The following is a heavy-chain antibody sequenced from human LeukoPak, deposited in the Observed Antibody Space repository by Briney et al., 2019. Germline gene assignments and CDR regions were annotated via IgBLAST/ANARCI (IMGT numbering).Heavy chain of an antibody. J-gene: IGHJ6*02. V-gene: IGHV4-38-2*02. Sequence: SETLSLTCTVSGYSIRSGYYWGWIRQPPGKGLEWIGSMYHSGSTYYNPSLRSRVTISVDTSKNQFSLKLSSVTAADTAVYYCAREHRGGYYYYYGMDVWGQGTTVTVSS. CDR2: MYHSGST. CDR3: AREHRGGYYYYYGMDV. D-gene: IGHD3-10*01. CDR1: GYSIRSGYY.